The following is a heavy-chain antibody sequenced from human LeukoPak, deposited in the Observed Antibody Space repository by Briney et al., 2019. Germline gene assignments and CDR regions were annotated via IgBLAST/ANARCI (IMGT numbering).Heavy chain of an antibody. CDR1: GGPFSNNY. D-gene: IGHD6-13*01. Sequence: SETLSLTCAVHGGPFSNNYVSWIRQTPGKGLEWLGEINHSGSTNSNPSLESRVTLSVDPSKNEFSLKLKSVTAADTAVYYCARWAEDSSSWYFRSSSSAGYMDVWGKGTTVTVSS. J-gene: IGHJ6*03. CDR3: ARWAEDSSSWYFRSSSSAGYMDV. CDR2: INHSGST. V-gene: IGHV4-34*01.